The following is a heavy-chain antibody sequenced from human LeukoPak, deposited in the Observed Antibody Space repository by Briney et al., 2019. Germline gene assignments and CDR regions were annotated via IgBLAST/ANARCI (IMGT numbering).Heavy chain of an antibody. CDR1: GFTFSSYG. J-gene: IGHJ3*02. Sequence: GGSLGLSCVVSGFTFSSYGMHWVRQAPGKGLEWVAVISNDGSNKYYADSVKGRFTISRDNSKNTLYLQMNSLRAEDTAVYYCAKGRGAFDIWGQGTMVTVSS. CDR2: ISNDGSNK. V-gene: IGHV3-30*18. CDR3: AKGRGAFDI. D-gene: IGHD3-10*01.